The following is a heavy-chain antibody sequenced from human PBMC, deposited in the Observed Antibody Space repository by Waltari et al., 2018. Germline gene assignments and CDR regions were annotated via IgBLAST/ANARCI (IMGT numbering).Heavy chain of an antibody. CDR3: AREGVLTVTTFSRYGMDV. D-gene: IGHD4-17*01. J-gene: IGHJ6*02. CDR1: GFTFDDYA. Sequence: EVQLVESGGGLVQPGRSLRLSCASSGFTFDDYAMHWVRQAPCKGLEWVSVISWKSCSIGYADSVKGRFTISRDNAKNSLYLQMNSLRAEDTAVYYCAREGVLTVTTFSRYGMDVWGQGTTVTVSS. V-gene: IGHV3-9*01. CDR2: ISWKSCSI.